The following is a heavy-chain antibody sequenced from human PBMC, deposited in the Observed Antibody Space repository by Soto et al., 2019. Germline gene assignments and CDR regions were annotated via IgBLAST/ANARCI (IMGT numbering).Heavy chain of an antibody. Sequence: GGSLRLSCAASGFTFSSYAMSWVRQAPGKGLEWVSAISGSGGSTYYADSVKGRFTISRDNTKNTLYLQMNSLRAEDTAVYYCAKVFFDDWSRTQKTPYYYYGMDVWGQGTTVTVSS. CDR3: AKVFFDDWSRTQKTPYYYYGMDV. CDR1: GFTFSSYA. D-gene: IGHD3-9*01. CDR2: ISGSGGST. V-gene: IGHV3-23*01. J-gene: IGHJ6*02.